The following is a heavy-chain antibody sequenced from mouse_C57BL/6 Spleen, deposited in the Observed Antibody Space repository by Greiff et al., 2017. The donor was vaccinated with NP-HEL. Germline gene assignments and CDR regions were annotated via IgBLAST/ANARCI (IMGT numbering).Heavy chain of an antibody. CDR2: INPNNGGT. V-gene: IGHV1-26*01. CDR3: ARSYGWAMDY. Sequence: EVQLQQSGPELVKPGASVKISCKASGYTFTDYYMNWVKQSHGKSLEWIGDINPNNGGTSYNQKFKGKATLTVDKSSSTAYMELRSLTSEDSAVYYCARSYGWAMDYWGQGTSVTVSS. CDR1: GYTFTDYY. D-gene: IGHD1-1*01. J-gene: IGHJ4*01.